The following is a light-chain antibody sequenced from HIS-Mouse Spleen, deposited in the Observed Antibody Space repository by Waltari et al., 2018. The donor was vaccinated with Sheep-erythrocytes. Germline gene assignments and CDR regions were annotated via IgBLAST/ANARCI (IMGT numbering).Light chain of an antibody. CDR1: ISHVGGSHY. CDR2: DVS. V-gene: IGLV2-11*01. Sequence: QSALTQPRSVSGSPGPSVTISCTGTISHVGGSHYVSWYQQHPGKAPKLMIYDVSKRPSGVPDRFSGSKSGNTASLTISGLQAEDEADYYCCSYAGSYNHVFATGTKVTVL. J-gene: IGLJ1*01. CDR3: CSYAGSYNHV.